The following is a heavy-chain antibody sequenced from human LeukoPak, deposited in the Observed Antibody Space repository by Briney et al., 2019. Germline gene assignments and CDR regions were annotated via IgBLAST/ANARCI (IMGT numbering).Heavy chain of an antibody. CDR3: AARTYYDILTGYLGTGLFDI. J-gene: IGHJ3*02. CDR1: GGSISSSYW. V-gene: IGHV4-4*02. D-gene: IGHD3-9*01. Sequence: PSETLSLTCAVSGGSISSSYWWSWVRQPPGKGLEWIGEIYYSGSTNYNPSLKSRVTISVDKSKSQFSLKLSSVTAADTAVYYCAARTYYDILTGYLGTGLFDIWGQGTMVTVSS. CDR2: IYYSGST.